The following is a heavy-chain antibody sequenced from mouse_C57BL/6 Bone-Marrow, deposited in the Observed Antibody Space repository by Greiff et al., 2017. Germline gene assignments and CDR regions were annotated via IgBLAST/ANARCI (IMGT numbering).Heavy chain of an antibody. CDR1: GYTFTEYT. D-gene: IGHD2-3*01. J-gene: IGHJ2*01. CDR2: FYPGSGST. CDR3: TRHERWLPFDY. V-gene: IGHV1-62-2*01. Sequence: VQLQESGAELVKPGASVTLSCKASGYTFTEYTIHWVKQRSGQGLAWIGWFYPGSGSTKYNEKFKDKATLTADNSSSTAYMELSRLTSEDSAVYFCTRHERWLPFDYWGQGTTLTVSS.